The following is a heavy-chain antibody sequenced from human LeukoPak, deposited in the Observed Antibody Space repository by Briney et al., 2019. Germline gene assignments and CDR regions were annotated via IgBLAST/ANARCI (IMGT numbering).Heavy chain of an antibody. CDR3: AKDRQWELPFSGFDY. J-gene: IGHJ4*02. CDR1: GFSFSTNS. D-gene: IGHD1-26*01. V-gene: IGHV3-48*01. Sequence: GGSLRLSCAASGFSFSTNSMNWVRQVPGKGLEWISYISSNSATTYYADSVKGRFTISRDNAKNSLYLQMNSLRAEDTAVYYCAKDRQWELPFSGFDYWGQGTLVTVSS. CDR2: ISSNSATT.